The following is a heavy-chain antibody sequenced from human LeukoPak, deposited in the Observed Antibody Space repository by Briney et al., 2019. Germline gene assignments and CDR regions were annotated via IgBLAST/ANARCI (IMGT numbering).Heavy chain of an antibody. V-gene: IGHV4-31*03. D-gene: IGHD4-11*01. J-gene: IGHJ6*02. CDR1: GGSISSGGYY. CDR2: IYYSGNT. Sequence: SETLSLTCTVSGGSISSGGYYWSWIRQRPGKGLEWIGYIYYSGNTYYNPSLKSRVTLSVDTSKNQFSLKLSSVTAADTAVYYCASTTVTIASGYYYGMDVWGQGTTVIVSS. CDR3: ASTTVTIASGYYYGMDV.